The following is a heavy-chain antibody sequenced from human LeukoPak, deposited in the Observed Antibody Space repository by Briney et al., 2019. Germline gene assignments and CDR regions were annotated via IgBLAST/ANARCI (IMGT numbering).Heavy chain of an antibody. CDR3: AKSTARSHPMYYFDY. CDR1: GFTFSSYA. J-gene: IGHJ4*02. Sequence: GGSLRLSCAASGFTFSSYAMHWVRQAPGKGLEWVSSISSSSSYIYYADSVKGRFTISRDNAKNSLYLQMNSLRAEDTAVYYCAKSTARSHPMYYFDYWGQGTLVTVSS. CDR2: ISSSSSYI. V-gene: IGHV3-21*01.